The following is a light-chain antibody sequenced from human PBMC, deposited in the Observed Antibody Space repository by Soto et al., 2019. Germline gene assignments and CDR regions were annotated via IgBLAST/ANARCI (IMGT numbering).Light chain of an antibody. CDR3: QQSYSTPGT. CDR2: AAS. CDR1: QSISSY. V-gene: IGKV1-39*01. Sequence: DIQMTQSPSSLSASVGDRVTITCRASQSISSYLNWYQQKPGKAPKLLVYAASSLQSGVPSRFSGSGSGTHFTLTISSLQPEDFATYYWQQSYSTPGTFGQGTKVDIK. J-gene: IGKJ1*01.